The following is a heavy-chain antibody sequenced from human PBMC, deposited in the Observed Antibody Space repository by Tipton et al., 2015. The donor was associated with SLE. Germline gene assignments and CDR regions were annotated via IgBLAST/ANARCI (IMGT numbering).Heavy chain of an antibody. D-gene: IGHD1-14*01. Sequence: TLSLTCTVSGGSISRIGYYWSWIRQHPGKGLEWIGYIYHTGSTYYNPSLESRLTISIDTSKNQFSLRLTSMTPADTALYYCARARRTTSSHFDYWGQGTLVTVPS. V-gene: IGHV4-31*03. J-gene: IGHJ4*02. CDR3: ARARRTTSSHFDY. CDR1: GGSISRIGYY. CDR2: IYHTGST.